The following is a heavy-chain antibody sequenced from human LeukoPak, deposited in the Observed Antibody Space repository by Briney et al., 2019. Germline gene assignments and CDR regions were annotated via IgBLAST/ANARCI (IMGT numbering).Heavy chain of an antibody. CDR2: IKNKANSYAT. Sequence: AGESLRLSCAASGFTFSDHYMDWVRHAPGKALEWVGQIKNKANSYATYYAASVKGRFIISRDDSQNLVFLQMNSLKTEDTAVYYCADVGAGGDYWGQGTLVTVSS. CDR1: GFTFSDHY. D-gene: IGHD1-26*01. V-gene: IGHV3-72*01. J-gene: IGHJ4*02. CDR3: ADVGAGGDY.